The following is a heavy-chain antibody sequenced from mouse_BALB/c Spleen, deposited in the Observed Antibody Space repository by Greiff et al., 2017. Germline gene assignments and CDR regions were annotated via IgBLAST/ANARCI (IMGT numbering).Heavy chain of an antibody. J-gene: IGHJ4*01. D-gene: IGHD1-1*01. CDR2: IDPETGGT. V-gene: IGHV1-15*01. CDR3: TRKDYGSSSYYYAMDY. Sequence: VQLQQSGAELVRPGASVTLSCKASGYTFTDYEMHWVKQTPVHGLEWIGAIDPETGGTAYNQKFKGKATLTADKSSSTAYMELRSLTSEDSAVYYCTRKDYGSSSYYYAMDYWGQGTSVTVSS. CDR1: GYTFTDYE.